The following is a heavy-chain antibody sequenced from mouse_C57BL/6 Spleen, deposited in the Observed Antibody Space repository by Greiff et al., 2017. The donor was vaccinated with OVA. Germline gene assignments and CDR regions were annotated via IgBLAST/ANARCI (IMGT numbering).Heavy chain of an antibody. V-gene: IGHV1-53*01. D-gene: IGHD1-1*01. CDR3: ARSGGSTVVAPFDY. CDR1: GYTFTSYW. J-gene: IGHJ2*01. Sequence: QVHVKQPGTELVKPGASVKLSCKASGYTFTSYWMHWVKQRPGQGLEWIGNINPSNGGTNYNEKFKSKATLTVDKSSSTAYMQLSSLTSEDSAVYYCARSGGSTVVAPFDYWGQGTTLTVSS. CDR2: INPSNGGT.